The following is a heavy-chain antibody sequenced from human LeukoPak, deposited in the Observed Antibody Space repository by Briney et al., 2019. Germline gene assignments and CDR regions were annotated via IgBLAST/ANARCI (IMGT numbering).Heavy chain of an antibody. CDR2: IYYSGST. CDR1: GGSFSGYY. J-gene: IGHJ4*02. D-gene: IGHD6-19*01. CDR3: ARGGYTSGWYVFDY. Sequence: PSETLSLTCAVYGGSFSGYYWSWIRQPPGKGLEWIGYIYYSGSTTYNPSLKSRVTISIDTSKNQFSLRLTSVTAADTAVYYCARGGYTSGWYVFDYWGQGTLVTVSS. V-gene: IGHV4-59*01.